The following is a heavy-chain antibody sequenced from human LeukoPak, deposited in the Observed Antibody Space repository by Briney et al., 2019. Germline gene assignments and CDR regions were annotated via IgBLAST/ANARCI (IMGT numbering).Heavy chain of an antibody. CDR3: ASIRNYYDSSGYPYYFDY. D-gene: IGHD3-22*01. V-gene: IGHV3-74*01. CDR2: INSDGSST. J-gene: IGHJ4*02. CDR1: GFTFSSYW. Sequence: GGSLRLSCAASGFTFSSYWMHWVRQAPGKGLVWVSRINSDGSSTSYADSVKGRFTISRDNAKNTLYLQMNSLRAEDTAVYYCASIRNYYDSSGYPYYFDYWGQGTLVTVSS.